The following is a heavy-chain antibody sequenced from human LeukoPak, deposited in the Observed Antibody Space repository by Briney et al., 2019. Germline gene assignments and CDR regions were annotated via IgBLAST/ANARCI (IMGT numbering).Heavy chain of an antibody. Sequence: SETLSLTCTASDDSISSSSYYWGWIRQPPGKGLEWIGSIYYSGRTFYNPSLKSRVTISVDTSKNQFSLKLSSVTAADTAVYYCARDLGGYNWNYGVEYYYYYMDVWGKGTTVTVSS. V-gene: IGHV4-39*07. J-gene: IGHJ6*03. CDR2: IYYSGRT. CDR3: ARDLGGYNWNYGVEYYYYYMDV. D-gene: IGHD1-7*01. CDR1: DDSISSSSYY.